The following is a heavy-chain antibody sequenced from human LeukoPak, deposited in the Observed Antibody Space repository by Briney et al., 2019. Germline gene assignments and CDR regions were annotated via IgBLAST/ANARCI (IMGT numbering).Heavy chain of an antibody. CDR1: GYSFTGHW. CDR3: ARRTLTGTYADFDY. CDR2: IFPSDSDI. D-gene: IGHD1-20*01. J-gene: IGHJ4*02. Sequence: GESLKISCKGSGYSFTGHWIGWVRHMPGKGLEWMGIIFPSDSDIRYSPSFQGQVTISADKSISTAYLQWSSLKASDTAMYYCARRTLTGTYADFDYWGQGTLVTVSS. V-gene: IGHV5-51*01.